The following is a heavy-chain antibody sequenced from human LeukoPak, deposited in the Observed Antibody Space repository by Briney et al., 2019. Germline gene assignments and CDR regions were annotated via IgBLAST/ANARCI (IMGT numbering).Heavy chain of an antibody. CDR3: ARARGYYYGSGSYPDYYYYGMDV. CDR2: FDPKDGET. J-gene: IGHJ6*02. Sequence: ASVKVSCKVSGYTLTELSMHWVRQAPGKGLEWMGGFDPKDGETIYAQKFQGRVTMTEDTSTDTAYMELSSLRSEDTAVYYCARARGYYYGSGSYPDYYYYGMDVWGQGTTVTVSS. CDR1: GYTLTELS. V-gene: IGHV1-24*01. D-gene: IGHD3-10*01.